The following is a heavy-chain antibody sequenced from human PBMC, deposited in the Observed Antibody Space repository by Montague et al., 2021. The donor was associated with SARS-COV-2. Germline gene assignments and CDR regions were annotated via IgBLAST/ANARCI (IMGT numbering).Heavy chain of an antibody. CDR1: GFTFGDYA. V-gene: IGHV3-49*03. CDR2: IRSKAYGGTT. CDR3: TSTGSYARGMDV. J-gene: IGHJ6*02. D-gene: IGHD1-26*01. Sequence: SLRLSCAASGFTFGDYAMSRFRQAPGKGLEWVGFIRSKAYGGTTEYAASVKGRFTISRDDSKSIAYLQMNSLKTEDTAVYYCTSTGSYARGMDVWGQGTTVTVSS.